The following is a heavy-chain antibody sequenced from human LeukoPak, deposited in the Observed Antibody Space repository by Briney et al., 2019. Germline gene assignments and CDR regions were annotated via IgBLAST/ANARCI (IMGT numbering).Heavy chain of an antibody. Sequence: ASVKVSCKVSGYTLTELSMHWVRQAPGKGLEWMGGFDPEDGETIYAQKFQGRVTMTEDTSTDTAYMELSSPRSEDTAVYYCATAPFWSGYHYYYYGMDVWGQGTTVTVSS. CDR3: ATAPFWSGYHYYYYGMDV. D-gene: IGHD3-3*01. J-gene: IGHJ6*02. CDR2: FDPEDGET. CDR1: GYTLTELS. V-gene: IGHV1-24*01.